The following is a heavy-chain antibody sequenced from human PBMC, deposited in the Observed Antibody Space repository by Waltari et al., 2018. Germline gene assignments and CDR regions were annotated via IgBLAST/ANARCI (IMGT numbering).Heavy chain of an antibody. CDR3: ARGRDSGSYIIDY. J-gene: IGHJ4*02. CDR1: GYTFANHA. D-gene: IGHD1-26*01. V-gene: IGHV1-3*01. Sequence: QVQLVQSGAEVKKPGASVKVSCKASGYTFANHAMHWMRQAPGQRVEWMGWINAGNGNTAYSQRFQGRLTITRDTSANTDYMELSSLRSEETAVYYCARGRDSGSYIIDYWGQGTLVTVSS. CDR2: INAGNGNT.